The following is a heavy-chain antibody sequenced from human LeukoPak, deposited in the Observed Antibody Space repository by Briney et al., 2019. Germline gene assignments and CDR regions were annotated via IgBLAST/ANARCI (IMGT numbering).Heavy chain of an antibody. CDR1: GGSLSSGSYY. Sequence: SQTLSLTCTVSGGSLSSGSYYWRWVRQPAGKGLEWIGRIYTSGSTNYNPSLKSRVTISVDTSKNQFSLKLSSVTAADTAVYYCARGGSGYYFPFDPWSQGTLVTVSS. D-gene: IGHD3-22*01. CDR3: ARGGSGYYFPFDP. V-gene: IGHV4-61*02. CDR2: IYTSGST. J-gene: IGHJ5*02.